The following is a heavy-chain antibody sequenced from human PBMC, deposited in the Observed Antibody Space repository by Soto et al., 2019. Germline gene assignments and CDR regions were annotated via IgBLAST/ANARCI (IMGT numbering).Heavy chain of an antibody. CDR2: TRNKANSYTT. CDR1: GFTFSDHY. V-gene: IGHV3-72*01. Sequence: PGGSLRLSCAASGFTFSDHYMDWVRQAPGKGLEWVGRTRNKANSYTTEYAASVKGRFTISRDDSKNSLYLQMNSLKTEDTAVYYCARDRLRGHLDVWGQGTTVTVSS. J-gene: IGHJ6*02. CDR3: ARDRLRGHLDV.